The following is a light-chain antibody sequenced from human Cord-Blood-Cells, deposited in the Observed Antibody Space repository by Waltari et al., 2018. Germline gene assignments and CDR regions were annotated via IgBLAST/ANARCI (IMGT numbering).Light chain of an antibody. CDR2: GAS. CDR1: QSVSSN. Sequence: EIVMTQSPATLSVSPGERATLSCRASQSVSSNLDWYKRKPGQAPRLLIYGASTRATGIPARFSGSESGTEFTHTISSLQSEDFAVCYCQQYNNWPHTFGQGTKLEIK. CDR3: QQYNNWPHT. J-gene: IGKJ2*01. V-gene: IGKV3-15*01.